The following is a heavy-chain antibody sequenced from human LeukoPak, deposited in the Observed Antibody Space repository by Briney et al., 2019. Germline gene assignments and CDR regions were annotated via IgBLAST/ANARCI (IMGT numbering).Heavy chain of an antibody. CDR1: GFTFSSYA. CDR3: ARSSRPRYSYGYFDY. CDR2: ISYDGSNK. V-gene: IGHV3-30*04. D-gene: IGHD5-18*01. Sequence: GGSLRLSCAASGFTFSSYAMHWVRQAPGKGLEWVAVISYDGSNKYYADSVKGRFTISRDNSKNTLSLQMNSLRPEDTAVYYCARSSRPRYSYGYFDYWGQGTLVTVSS. J-gene: IGHJ4*02.